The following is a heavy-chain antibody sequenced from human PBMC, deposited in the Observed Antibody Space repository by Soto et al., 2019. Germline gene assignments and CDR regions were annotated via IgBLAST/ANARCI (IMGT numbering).Heavy chain of an antibody. V-gene: IGHV4-31*03. CDR2: IYYIGST. CDR1: GASISSGGYF. Sequence: QVQLQESGPGLVKPSQTLSLTCTVSGASISSGGYFWSWIRQHPGKGLEWIGYIYYIGSTYYNPSLESRVTISVDTSKNQFSLKLTSVTAADTAVYYCARDLQYSRLFYGMDVWGQGTTVTVSS. J-gene: IGHJ6*02. D-gene: IGHD6-13*01. CDR3: ARDLQYSRLFYGMDV.